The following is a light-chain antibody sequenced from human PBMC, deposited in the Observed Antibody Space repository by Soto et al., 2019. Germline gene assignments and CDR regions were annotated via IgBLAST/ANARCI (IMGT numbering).Light chain of an antibody. CDR3: QQSYSTPQT. Sequence: DIRMTHSPSSLSASVGDRVTITCRASQSISSYLNWYQRKPGKAPKLLIYAASSLQSGVPSRFSGSGSGTDFTLTISSLQPEDYPTYYCQQSYSTPQTFGQGTKVEIX. CDR1: QSISSY. V-gene: IGKV1-39*01. CDR2: AAS. J-gene: IGKJ2*01.